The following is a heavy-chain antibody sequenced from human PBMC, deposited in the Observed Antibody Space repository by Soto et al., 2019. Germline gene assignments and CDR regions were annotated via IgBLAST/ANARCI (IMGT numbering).Heavy chain of an antibody. CDR1: GFTFSNCA. CDR2: IGGSDGST. V-gene: IGHV3-23*01. Sequence: PGGSLRLSCAASGFTFSNCAMTWVRQPPGRGLEWVSGIGGSDGSTYYADSVKGRFTISRDNSKNTLYLRMNSLRAEDTAVYYCARTMVRGVMTLQHYYYMDVWGKGTTVTVSS. D-gene: IGHD3-10*01. CDR3: ARTMVRGVMTLQHYYYMDV. J-gene: IGHJ6*03.